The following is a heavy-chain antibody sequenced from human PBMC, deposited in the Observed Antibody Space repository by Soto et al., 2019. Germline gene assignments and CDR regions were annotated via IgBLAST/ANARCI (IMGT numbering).Heavy chain of an antibody. V-gene: IGHV4-30-4*01. CDR3: ARGLVRGGVDI. Sequence: QVQLQEAGPGLVRPSQTLSQTGTVAGGSMSENDYYWSWLRQSPGQGLQWIGYIYDTWTTSYSPSLKSRVTMSADTSRNQFSLKLTSVTAADTALYFCARGLVRGGVDIWGQGKVVTVSS. CDR2: IYDTWTT. D-gene: IGHD3-10*02. J-gene: IGHJ3*02. CDR1: GGSMSENDYY.